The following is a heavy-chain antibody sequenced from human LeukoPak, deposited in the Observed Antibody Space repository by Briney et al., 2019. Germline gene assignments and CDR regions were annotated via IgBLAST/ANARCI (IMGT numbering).Heavy chain of an antibody. J-gene: IGHJ5*02. V-gene: IGHV4-30-2*01. CDR3: ARVLWFGEPPYNWFDP. CDR1: GGSISSGGYS. CDR2: IYHSGST. D-gene: IGHD3-10*01. Sequence: SETLSLTCAVSGGSISSGGYSWSWIRLPPGKGLEWIGYIYHSGSTYYNPSLKSRVTISVDRSKNQFSLKLSSVTAADTAVYYCARVLWFGEPPYNWFDPWGQGTLVTVSS.